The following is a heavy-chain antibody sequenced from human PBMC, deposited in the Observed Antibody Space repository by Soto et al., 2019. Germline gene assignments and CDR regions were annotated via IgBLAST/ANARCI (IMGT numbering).Heavy chain of an antibody. CDR2: IYYSGST. CDR3: ARRYGGNFDY. J-gene: IGHJ4*02. D-gene: IGHD1-26*01. CDR1: GGSISSYY. V-gene: IGHV4-59*01. Sequence: PSETLSLTCTVSGGSISSYYWGWIRQPPGKGPEWIGYIYYSGSTNYNPSLKSRVTISVDTSKNQFSLKLSSVTAADTAVYYCARRYGGNFDYWGQGTLVTVSS.